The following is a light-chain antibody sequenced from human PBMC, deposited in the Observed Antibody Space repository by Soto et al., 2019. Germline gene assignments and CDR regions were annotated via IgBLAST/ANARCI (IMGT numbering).Light chain of an antibody. CDR1: QSITRY. CDR3: QQSDSTPHT. CDR2: AVS. J-gene: IGKJ1*01. Sequence: DIQMTQSPSSLSASVGDRVTISCRASQSITRYLNWYRQKPGKAPELLIHAVSTLQSGVPSSFSGSGSGTDFTLTISSLQPEDSATYYCQQSDSTPHTFGQGTKVEIK. V-gene: IGKV1-39*01.